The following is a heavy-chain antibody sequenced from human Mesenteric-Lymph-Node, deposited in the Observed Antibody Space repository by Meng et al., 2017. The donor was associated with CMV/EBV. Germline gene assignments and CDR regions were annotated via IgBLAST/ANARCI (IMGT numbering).Heavy chain of an antibody. D-gene: IGHD1-26*01. CDR3: AKVSGSYGDYYYGMDV. CDR2: VSWNGSRT. Sequence: GESLKISCAASGFTFSNSDMNWVRQAPGKGLEWVSGVSWNGSRTHYADSVKGRFIISRDNSRNFLYLQMNSLRAEDTAVYYCAKVSGSYGDYYYGMDVWGQGTTVTVSS. J-gene: IGHJ6*02. V-gene: IGHV3-19*01. CDR1: GFTFSNSD.